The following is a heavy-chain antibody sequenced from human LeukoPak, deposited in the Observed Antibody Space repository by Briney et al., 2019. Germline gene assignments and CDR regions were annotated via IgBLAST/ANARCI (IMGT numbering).Heavy chain of an antibody. Sequence: ASVKVSCKASGYTFTNYYIHWVRQAPGQGLEWMGLINPSGGSTTYAQKLQGRVTMTRDTSTTTVYMELSSLTSEDTAVYYCTRVQGPFDPWGQGTLVTVSS. V-gene: IGHV1-46*03. CDR2: INPSGGST. CDR3: TRVQGPFDP. CDR1: GYTFTNYY. J-gene: IGHJ5*02.